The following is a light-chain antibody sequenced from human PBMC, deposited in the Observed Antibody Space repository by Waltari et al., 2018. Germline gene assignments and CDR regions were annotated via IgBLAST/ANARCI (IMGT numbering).Light chain of an antibody. V-gene: IGKV3-20*01. J-gene: IGKJ2*01. CDR3: QQFGSSVMYT. Sequence: ARKSVRMGRMAWYLHRSGQAPRVLTCGASGRATGIPERFSGSGSGTDFSLTISRVEREDFAGYYCQQFGSSVMYTFGQGTKREIK. CDR1: KSVRMGR. CDR2: GAS.